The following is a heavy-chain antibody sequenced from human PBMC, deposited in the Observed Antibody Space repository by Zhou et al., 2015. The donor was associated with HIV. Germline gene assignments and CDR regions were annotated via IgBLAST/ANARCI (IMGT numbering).Heavy chain of an antibody. V-gene: IGHV3-15*01. Sequence: EVQLVESGGGLVKPGESLRLSCAASGFIFTNAWMSWVRQTPGKGLEWVGRIKTKADGGTTDYAAPVKGRFIMSRDDSKNTLYLQMKSLKTEDTAVYYCVTGVNRGVRSFDYWGQGTLVTVSS. CDR3: VTGVNRGVRSFDY. J-gene: IGHJ4*02. CDR1: GFIFTNAW. CDR2: IKTKADGGTT. D-gene: IGHD3-10*01.